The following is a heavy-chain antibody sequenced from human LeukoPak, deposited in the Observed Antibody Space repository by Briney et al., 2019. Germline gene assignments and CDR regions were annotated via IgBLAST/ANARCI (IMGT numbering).Heavy chain of an antibody. J-gene: IGHJ4*02. Sequence: SVKVSCKASGGTFSSYAISWVRQAPGQGLEWMGGIIPIFGTANYAQKFQGRVTITADESTSTAYMELSSLRSEDTAVYYCARINYYDSSGYYYPIDYWGQGTLVTVSS. CDR1: GGTFSSYA. D-gene: IGHD3-22*01. V-gene: IGHV1-69*13. CDR2: IIPIFGTA. CDR3: ARINYYDSSGYYYPIDY.